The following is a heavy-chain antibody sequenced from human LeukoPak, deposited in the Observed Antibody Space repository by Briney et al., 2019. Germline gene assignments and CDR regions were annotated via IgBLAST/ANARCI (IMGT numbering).Heavy chain of an antibody. CDR3: ARAYPPEVMDDFWSGYYKGYYYYMDV. D-gene: IGHD3-3*01. CDR2: IYYSGST. CDR1: GGSISSSSYY. J-gene: IGHJ6*03. Sequence: ASETLSLTCTVSGGSISSSSYYWGWIRQPPGKGLEWIGSIYYSGSTYYNPSLKSRVTISVDTSKNQFSLKLSSVTAADTAVYYCARAYPPEVMDDFWSGYYKGYYYYMDVWGKGTTVTVSS. V-gene: IGHV4-39*07.